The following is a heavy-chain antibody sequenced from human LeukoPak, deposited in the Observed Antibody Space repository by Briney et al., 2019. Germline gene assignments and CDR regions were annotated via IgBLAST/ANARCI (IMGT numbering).Heavy chain of an antibody. CDR2: IQYDGSNK. V-gene: IGHV3-30*02. J-gene: IGHJ6*04. D-gene: IGHD2-2*01. CDR3: AKVGSCSSYSCYTGPWGMDV. Sequence: PGGSLRLSCAVSGFTFSIYGMHWVRQAPGKGLEWVAFIQYDGSNKYYADSVKGRFTISRDNSKNTLYLQMDSLIAEDTAVYFCAKVGSCSSYSCYTGPWGMDVWGKGTTVTVSS. CDR1: GFTFSIYG.